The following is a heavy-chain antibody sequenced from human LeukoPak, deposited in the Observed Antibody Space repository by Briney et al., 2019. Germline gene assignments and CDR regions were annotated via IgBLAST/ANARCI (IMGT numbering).Heavy chain of an antibody. CDR1: GGSISSYY. CDR2: IYYSGST. D-gene: IGHD5-18*01. Sequence: SETLSLTCTVSGGSISSYYWSWIRQPPGKGLEWIGYIYYSGSTNYNPSLKSRVTISVDTSKNQFSRKLSSVTAADTAVYYCASVRGYSYYFDYWGQGTLVTVSS. CDR3: ASVRGYSYYFDY. V-gene: IGHV4-59*01. J-gene: IGHJ4*02.